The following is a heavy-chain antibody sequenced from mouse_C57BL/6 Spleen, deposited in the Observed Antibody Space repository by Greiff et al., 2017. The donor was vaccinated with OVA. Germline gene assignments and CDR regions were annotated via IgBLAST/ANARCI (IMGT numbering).Heavy chain of an antibody. CDR3: ARVDGYYGVGWYFDV. J-gene: IGHJ1*03. D-gene: IGHD2-3*01. CDR2: ISSGGSYT. Sequence: DVKLVESGGDLVKPGGSLKLSCAASGFTFSSYGMSWVRQTPDKRLEWVATISSGGSYTYYPDSVKGRFTISRDNAKNTLYLQMSSLKSEDTAMYYCARVDGYYGVGWYFDVWGTGTTVTVSS. V-gene: IGHV5-6*02. CDR1: GFTFSSYG.